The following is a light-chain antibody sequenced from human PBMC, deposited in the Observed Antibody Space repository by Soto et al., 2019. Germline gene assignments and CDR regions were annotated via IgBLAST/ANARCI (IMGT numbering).Light chain of an antibody. J-gene: IGKJ5*01. Sequence: DIVMTQSPDSLAVSLGERATINCKSSQSVLYSSNNKNYLAWYQQKPGKAPNLLIYVASSLQSEVPSRFSGSGSGTDFTLTITSLQPEDLATYYCQQSYGTPITFGQGTRLEIK. V-gene: IGKV4-1*01. CDR2: VAS. CDR1: QSVLYSSNNKNY. CDR3: QQSYGTPIT.